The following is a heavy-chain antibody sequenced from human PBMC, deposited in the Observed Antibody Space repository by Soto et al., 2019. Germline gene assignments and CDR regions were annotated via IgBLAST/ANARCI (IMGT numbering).Heavy chain of an antibody. Sequence: SETLSLTCTVSGGSVTSGRYYWSWSRQPPGKGLEWIGYIYYTGRTSYSSSLKSRVTISVDTPENQFSLKLSSVTAADTAKYYCARSGAGSGWLGGQGPQVTAPQ. J-gene: IGHJ4*02. CDR1: GGSVTSGRYY. CDR3: ARSGAGSGWL. D-gene: IGHD6-19*01. V-gene: IGHV4-61*01. CDR2: IYYTGRT.